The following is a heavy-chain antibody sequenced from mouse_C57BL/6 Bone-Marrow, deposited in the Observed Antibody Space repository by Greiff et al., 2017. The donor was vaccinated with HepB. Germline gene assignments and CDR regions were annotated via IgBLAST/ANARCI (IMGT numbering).Heavy chain of an antibody. CDR2: ISNLAYSI. Sequence: EVKLVESGGGLVQPGGSLKLSCAASGFTFSDYGMAWVRQAPRKGPEWVAFISNLAYSIYYADTVTGRFTISRENAKNTLYLEMSSLRSEDTAMYYCARQGSITTVVATRAMDYWGQGTSVTVSS. CDR1: GFTFSDYG. J-gene: IGHJ4*01. CDR3: ARQGSITTVVATRAMDY. V-gene: IGHV5-15*01. D-gene: IGHD1-1*01.